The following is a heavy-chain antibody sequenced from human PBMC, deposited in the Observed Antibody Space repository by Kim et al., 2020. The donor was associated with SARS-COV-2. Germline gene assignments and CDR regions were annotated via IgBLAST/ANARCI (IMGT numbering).Heavy chain of an antibody. J-gene: IGHJ6*02. CDR2: IYPGDSDT. Sequence: GESLKISCKGSGYSFTNYWIGWVRQMPGKGLEWMGIIYPGDSDTRYSPSFQGQVTISADKSISTAYLQWSSLKASDTARYYCARHNFGYSSGWYYYYGMDVWGQGTTVTVSS. CDR3: ARHNFGYSSGWYYYYGMDV. CDR1: GYSFTNYW. D-gene: IGHD6-19*01. V-gene: IGHV5-51*01.